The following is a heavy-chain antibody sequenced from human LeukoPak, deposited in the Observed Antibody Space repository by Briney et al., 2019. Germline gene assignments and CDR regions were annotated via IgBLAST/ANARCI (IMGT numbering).Heavy chain of an antibody. CDR2: ISSSSSYI. Sequence: PGGSLRLSCAASGFTFSLYAMSWVRQAPGKGLEWVSSISSSSSYIYYADSVKGRFTISRDNAKNSLYLQMNSLRAEDTAVYYCARVQAVVPAASWFDPWGQGTLVTVSS. V-gene: IGHV3-21*01. J-gene: IGHJ5*02. CDR3: ARVQAVVPAASWFDP. CDR1: GFTFSLYA. D-gene: IGHD2-2*01.